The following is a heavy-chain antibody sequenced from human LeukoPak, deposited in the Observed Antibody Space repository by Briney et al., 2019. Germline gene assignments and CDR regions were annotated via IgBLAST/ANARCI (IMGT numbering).Heavy chain of an antibody. CDR3: ARVRTTTKRPTTPRYGMDV. CDR1: GGSISSYY. J-gene: IGHJ6*02. Sequence: SETLSLTCTVSGGSISSYYWSWIRQPPGKGLEWIGYINYSGSTNYNPSLKSRVTISVDTSKNQFSLKLSSVTAADTAVYYCARVRTTTKRPTTPRYGMDVWGQGTTVTVSS. V-gene: IGHV4-59*12. CDR2: INYSGST. D-gene: IGHD4-17*01.